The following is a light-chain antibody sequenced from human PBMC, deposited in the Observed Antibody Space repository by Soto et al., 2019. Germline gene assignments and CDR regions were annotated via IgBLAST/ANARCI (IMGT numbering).Light chain of an antibody. V-gene: IGKV3-15*01. J-gene: IGKJ4*01. CDR2: GAS. CDR3: QQHISWPLT. Sequence: EVVMTQSPATLSVSPGERATLSCRASQSVGDRLAWYQQKPGQPPRLLIYGASTRATGIPARFSVSGSETEFTLTISSLQSEDFAVYYCQQHISWPLTFGGGTKVEI. CDR1: QSVGDR.